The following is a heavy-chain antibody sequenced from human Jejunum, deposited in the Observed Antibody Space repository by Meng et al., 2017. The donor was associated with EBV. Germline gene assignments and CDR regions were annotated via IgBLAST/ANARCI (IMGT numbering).Heavy chain of an antibody. Sequence: QITLKESGPTLVKPXQTXTLTCTFSGFSLSTSGVGVGWIRQPPGKALEFLALVYWDDYKPFSPSLKNRLTITKDTSKNQVVFTMTNMDPVDTATYYCAHRKDGTFDFWGQGTLVTVSS. D-gene: IGHD6-6*01. CDR2: VYWDDYK. V-gene: IGHV2-5*02. CDR1: GFSLSTSGVG. CDR3: AHRKDGTFDF. J-gene: IGHJ4*02.